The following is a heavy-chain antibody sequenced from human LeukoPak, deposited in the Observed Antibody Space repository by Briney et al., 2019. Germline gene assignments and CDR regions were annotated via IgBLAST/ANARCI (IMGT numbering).Heavy chain of an antibody. CDR2: ISAYNGNT. CDR3: ARDRDYSNYEGSYNWFDP. V-gene: IGHV1-18*01. D-gene: IGHD4-11*01. J-gene: IGHJ5*02. CDR1: GYTFTSYG. Sequence: ASVKVSCKASGYTFTSYGISWVRQAPGQGLEWMGWISAYNGNTNYAQKLQGRVTMTTDTSTSTAYMELRSLRSDDTAVYYCARDRDYSNYEGSYNWFDPWGQGTLVTVSS.